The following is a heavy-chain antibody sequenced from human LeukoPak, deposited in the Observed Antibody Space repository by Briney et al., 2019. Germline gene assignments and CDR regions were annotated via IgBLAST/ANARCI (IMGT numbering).Heavy chain of an antibody. CDR2: IRYDGSNK. CDR3: AKVGDSSGYYYSGFFDY. D-gene: IGHD3-22*01. J-gene: IGHJ4*02. CDR1: GFTFSSYG. V-gene: IGHV3-30*02. Sequence: GGSLRLSCAASGFTFSSYGMHWVRQAPGKGLEWVAFIRYDGSNKYYADSVKGRFTISRDNSKITLYLQMNSLRAEDTAVYYCAKVGDSSGYYYSGFFDYWGQGTLVTVSS.